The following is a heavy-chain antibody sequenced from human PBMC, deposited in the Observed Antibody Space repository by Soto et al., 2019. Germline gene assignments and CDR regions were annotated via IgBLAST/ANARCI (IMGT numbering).Heavy chain of an antibody. Sequence: QVQVVQSGAEVKTPGSSVEVSCKASGGIFSSFSITWVRQVPGHGLEWMGGISPMTGTPNYAEKFQGRLTLTADVTTRTANLVLSSLRSEDTAVYYCARGPILPGATSWLDPWGQGTVVIVSS. CDR3: ARGPILPGATSWLDP. CDR1: GGIFSSFS. J-gene: IGHJ5*02. CDR2: ISPMTGTP. V-gene: IGHV1-69*01. D-gene: IGHD1-1*01.